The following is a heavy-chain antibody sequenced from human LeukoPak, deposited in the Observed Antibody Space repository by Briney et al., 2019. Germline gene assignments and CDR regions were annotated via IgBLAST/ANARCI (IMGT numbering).Heavy chain of an antibody. CDR1: GGSISSSSYY. CDR3: ARDNVSVLDV. D-gene: IGHD2-8*01. Sequence: PSEALSLTCTVSGGSISSSSYYWGWIRQPPGKGLEWIGSIYYSGSTYYNPSLKSRVTISVDTSKNQFSLKLSSVTAADTAVYYCARDNVSVLDVWGQGTTVTVSS. J-gene: IGHJ6*02. V-gene: IGHV4-39*07. CDR2: IYYSGST.